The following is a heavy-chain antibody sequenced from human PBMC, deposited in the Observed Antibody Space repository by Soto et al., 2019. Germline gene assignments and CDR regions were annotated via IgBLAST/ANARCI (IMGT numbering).Heavy chain of an antibody. Sequence: LRLSCAASGFTFSSYWMHWVRQAPGKGLVWVSRINSDGSSTSYADSVKGRFTISRDNAKNTLYLQMNSLRAEDTAVYYCAREGPGISASGEDYHYRLSVWGQGTTVTVSS. CDR2: INSDGSST. CDR1: GFTFSSYW. CDR3: AREGPGISASGEDYHYRLSV. D-gene: IGHD6-13*01. J-gene: IGHJ6*02. V-gene: IGHV3-74*01.